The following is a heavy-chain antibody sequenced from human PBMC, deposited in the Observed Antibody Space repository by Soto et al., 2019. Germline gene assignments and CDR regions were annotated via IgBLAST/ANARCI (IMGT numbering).Heavy chain of an antibody. J-gene: IGHJ6*02. CDR1: GLTFSSYV. V-gene: IGHV3-23*01. Sequence: GGSLRHSCVASGLTFSSYVMSWVRQATGKGLYWVSGISGSGGSTYYADSVKGRFTISRDNSKNTLYLQMNSLRVEDTAVYYCAKGPRAPPPHDYGMDVWGQGTTVTVSS. CDR3: AKGPRAPPPHDYGMDV. CDR2: ISGSGGST.